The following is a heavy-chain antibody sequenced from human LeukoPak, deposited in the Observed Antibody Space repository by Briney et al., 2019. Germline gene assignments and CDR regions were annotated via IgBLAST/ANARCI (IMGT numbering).Heavy chain of an antibody. J-gene: IGHJ3*02. D-gene: IGHD5-12*01. CDR1: GGSFSGYY. V-gene: IGHV4-34*01. Sequence: PSETLSLTCAVYGGSFSGYYWSWIRQPPGKGLEWIGEINHSGSTNYNPSLKSRVTLSVDTSKNQFSLKLSSVTAADTAVYYCARWIVATSLKDAFDIWGQGTMVTVSS. CDR2: INHSGST. CDR3: ARWIVATSLKDAFDI.